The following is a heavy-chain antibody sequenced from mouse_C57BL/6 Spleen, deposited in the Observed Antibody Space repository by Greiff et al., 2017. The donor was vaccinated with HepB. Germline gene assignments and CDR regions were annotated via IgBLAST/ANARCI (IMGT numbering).Heavy chain of an antibody. CDR2: IEPETGGT. Sequence: QVQLKESGAELVRPGASVTLSCKASGSTFTDYELHWVKQTPVHGLEWIGAIEPETGGTAYNPKFKGKAILTADKSSRPAYMERRSLTSEDSAVYYCTREGLFYYGSSSYYFDDWGQGTTLTVSS. CDR1: GSTFTDYE. D-gene: IGHD1-1*01. V-gene: IGHV1-15*01. J-gene: IGHJ2*01. CDR3: TREGLFYYGSSSYYFDD.